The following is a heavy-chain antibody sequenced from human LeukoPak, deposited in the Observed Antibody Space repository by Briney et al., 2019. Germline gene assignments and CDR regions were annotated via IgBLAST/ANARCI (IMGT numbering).Heavy chain of an antibody. Sequence: SETLSLTCTVSGGSISSYYWSWIRQPPGQGLEWIGYIYYSGSTNYNPSLKSRVTISVDTSKNQFSLKLSSVTAADTAVYYCARTRGYSYGHWYYGMDVWGQGTTVTVSS. J-gene: IGHJ6*02. D-gene: IGHD5-18*01. CDR2: IYYSGST. CDR1: GGSISSYY. CDR3: ARTRGYSYGHWYYGMDV. V-gene: IGHV4-59*01.